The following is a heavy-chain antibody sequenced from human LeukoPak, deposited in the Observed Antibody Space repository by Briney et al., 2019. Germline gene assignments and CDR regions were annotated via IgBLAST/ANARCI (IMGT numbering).Heavy chain of an antibody. D-gene: IGHD1-26*01. CDR1: GFPFSSYA. Sequence: GGFLRLSCAASGFPFSSYAMYWVRQAPGKGLVWVSRVHGDGNNIGYADSVKGRFTISRDNAKNTLYLQMNSLRPEDTAVYYCARGRVGAPTDYWGQGTLVIVSS. J-gene: IGHJ4*02. V-gene: IGHV3-74*01. CDR2: VHGDGNNI. CDR3: ARGRVGAPTDY.